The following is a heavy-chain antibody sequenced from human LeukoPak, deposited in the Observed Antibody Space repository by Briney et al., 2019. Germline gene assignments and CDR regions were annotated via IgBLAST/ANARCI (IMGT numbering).Heavy chain of an antibody. Sequence: GGSLRLSCAASGFTFSSYAMSWVRQAPGKGLEWVSAISGSGGSTYYADSVKGRFTISRDNSQNTLYLQMTSLRAEDTAVYYCARRAYYYDSSGYYNDHWGQGALVTVSS. D-gene: IGHD3-22*01. CDR3: ARRAYYYDSSGYYNDH. J-gene: IGHJ4*02. V-gene: IGHV3-23*01. CDR1: GFTFSSYA. CDR2: ISGSGGST.